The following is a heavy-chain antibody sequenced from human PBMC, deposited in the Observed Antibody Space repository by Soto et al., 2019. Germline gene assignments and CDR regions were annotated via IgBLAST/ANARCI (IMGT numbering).Heavy chain of an antibody. CDR2: INPNSGGA. Sequence: QVQLVQSGAEVKKPGASVRVSCKASGYTFTAYFIHWVRQATGQGLEWMGRINPNSGGANYAQKFQGWVTMTRDTSINTAYMELSRLKSDDTAVYYCARVSGADHDWGQGTLVTVSS. J-gene: IGHJ4*02. CDR1: GYTFTAYF. D-gene: IGHD3-3*01. V-gene: IGHV1-2*04. CDR3: ARVSGADHD.